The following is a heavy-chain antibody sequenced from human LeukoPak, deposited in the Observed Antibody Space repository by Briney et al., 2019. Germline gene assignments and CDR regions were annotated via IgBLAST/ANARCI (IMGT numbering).Heavy chain of an antibody. CDR3: ASIRPTSGSYFSFPGY. J-gene: IGHJ4*02. V-gene: IGHV4-31*03. D-gene: IGHD1-26*01. Sequence: SETLSLTCTISGASISTGGFYWTWIRQPPGEGLEWIGYIYYTGSVDYSASLKSRLTISLDTSKNRFSLKLNSVTAPDTAVYYCASIRPTSGSYFSFPGYWGQGTLVTVSS. CDR1: GASISTGGFY. CDR2: IYYTGSV.